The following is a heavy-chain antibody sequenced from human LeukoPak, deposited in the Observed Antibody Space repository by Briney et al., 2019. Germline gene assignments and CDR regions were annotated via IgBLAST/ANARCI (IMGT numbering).Heavy chain of an antibody. V-gene: IGHV5-51*01. J-gene: IGHJ3*02. CDR2: IYPGDSDT. Sequence: GESLKISCQGSGYTFTRYWIGWVRQVPGKGLEWLGIIYPGDSDTKYSPSFQGQVTISVDKSISTAYLQWSSLKASDTATYYCARRDFWSGSHAFDIWGQGTMVTVSS. D-gene: IGHD3-3*01. CDR3: ARRDFWSGSHAFDI. CDR1: GYTFTRYW.